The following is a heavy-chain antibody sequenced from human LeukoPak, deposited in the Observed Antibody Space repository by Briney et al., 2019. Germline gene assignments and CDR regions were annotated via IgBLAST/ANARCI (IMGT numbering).Heavy chain of an antibody. D-gene: IGHD4-11*01. CDR3: ARDTVTSYYYYYYYMDV. CDR1: GFTFSSYA. V-gene: IGHV3-23*01. CDR2: ISGSGGST. Sequence: PGGSLRLSCAASGFTFSSYAMSWVRQAPGKGLEWVSAISGSGGSTYYADSVKGRFTISRDNAKNSLYLQMNSLRAKDTAVYYCARDTVTSYYYYYYYMDVWGKGTTVTVSS. J-gene: IGHJ6*03.